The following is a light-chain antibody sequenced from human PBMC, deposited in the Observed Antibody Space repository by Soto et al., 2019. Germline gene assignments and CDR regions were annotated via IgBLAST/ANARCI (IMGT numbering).Light chain of an antibody. V-gene: IGLV2-14*01. J-gene: IGLJ3*02. Sequence: QSALTQPASVSGSPGQSITISWTGTSSDVGGYNYVSWYQKHPGKAPKVMIYDVSNRPSGVSNRFSGYKSGNTASLTISGLEAEYEADYYCSSYTSSSLVVFGGGTKLTVL. CDR1: SSDVGGYNY. CDR3: SSYTSSSLVV. CDR2: DVS.